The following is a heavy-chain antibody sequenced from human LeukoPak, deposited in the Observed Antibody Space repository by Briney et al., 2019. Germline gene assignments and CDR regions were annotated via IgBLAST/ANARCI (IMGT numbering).Heavy chain of an antibody. Sequence: GGSLRLSCAASGFTFDDYAMHWVRQAPWKGLEWVSLISGDGGSTYYADSVKGRFTISRDNSKNSLYLQMNSLRTEDTALYYCAKDSYYYDSSGYYEWGQGTLVTVSS. J-gene: IGHJ4*02. CDR3: AKDSYYYDSSGYYE. V-gene: IGHV3-43*02. CDR1: GFTFDDYA. D-gene: IGHD3-22*01. CDR2: ISGDGGST.